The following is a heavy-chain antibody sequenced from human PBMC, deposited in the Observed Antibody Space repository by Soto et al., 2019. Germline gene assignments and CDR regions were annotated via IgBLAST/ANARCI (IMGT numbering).Heavy chain of an antibody. J-gene: IGHJ6*02. CDR3: ARDPSITIFGVVIKRPDYYYYYGMDV. CDR1: GGTFSSYA. CDR2: IIPIFGTA. D-gene: IGHD3-3*01. Sequence: GASVKVSCKASGGTFSSYAISWVRQAPGQGLEWMGGIIPIFGTANYAQKFQGRVTITADKSTSTAYMELSSLRSEDTAVYYCARDPSITIFGVVIKRPDYYYYYGMDVWGQGTTVTVSS. V-gene: IGHV1-69*06.